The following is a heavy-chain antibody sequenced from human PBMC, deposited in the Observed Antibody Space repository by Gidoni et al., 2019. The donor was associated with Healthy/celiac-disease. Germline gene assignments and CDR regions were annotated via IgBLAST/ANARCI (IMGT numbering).Heavy chain of an antibody. CDR1: GFTFSSYS. D-gene: IGHD4-17*01. J-gene: IGHJ2*01. Sequence: EVQLVESGGGLVTPGGSLRLSCAASGFTFSSYSMNCVRQAQGKGLDWVSSISSSSTYIYYADSVKGRFTISRDNAKNSLYLQVNSLRSEDTAVFYCARGDYGDPNWYFDLWGRGTLVTVSS. CDR3: ARGDYGDPNWYFDL. CDR2: ISSSSTYI. V-gene: IGHV3-21*01.